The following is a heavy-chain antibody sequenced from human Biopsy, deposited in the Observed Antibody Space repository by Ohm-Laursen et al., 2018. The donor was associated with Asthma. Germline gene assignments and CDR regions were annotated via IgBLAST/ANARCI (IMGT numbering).Heavy chain of an antibody. J-gene: IGHJ3*02. CDR1: GFPFSNYV. V-gene: IGHV3-23*01. CDR3: ARAYGGNFFSGAFDI. D-gene: IGHD4-23*01. CDR2: ITGSGGFT. Sequence: SLRLSCTATGFPFSNYVMSWVRQAPGKGLEWVSSITGSGGFTYYADSVKGRFTISRDKSENTLYLQMNSLTAEDTAVYYCARAYGGNFFSGAFDIWGQGTMVTVSS.